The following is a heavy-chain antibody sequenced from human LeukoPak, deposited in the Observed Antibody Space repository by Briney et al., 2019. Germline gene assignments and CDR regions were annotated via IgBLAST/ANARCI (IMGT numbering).Heavy chain of an antibody. CDR1: QFTFNGSW. Sequence: PGGSLRLSCADSQFTFNGSWMNWVSQAQGKGLEWVANMDPTGSQKRYVDSVKGRFTISKDNPGTSLYLDMHSLRTEDTAIYYCAIWTSGNYWGQGTLVTVSS. V-gene: IGHV3-7*01. CDR3: AIWTSGNY. D-gene: IGHD1-1*01. CDR2: MDPTGSQK. J-gene: IGHJ4*02.